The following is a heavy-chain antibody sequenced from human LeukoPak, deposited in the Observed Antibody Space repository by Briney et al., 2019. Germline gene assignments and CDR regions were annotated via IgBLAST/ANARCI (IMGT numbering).Heavy chain of an antibody. V-gene: IGHV4-59*08. Sequence: SETLSLTCTVSGGSLSSYYWSWIRQPPGKGLEWIGYIYYSGSTNYNPSLKSRVTISVDTSKNQFSLKLSSVTAADTAVYYCARARGGGVNYYYMDVWGKGTTVTVSS. CDR1: GGSLSSYY. CDR3: ARARGGGVNYYYMDV. D-gene: IGHD2-8*02. J-gene: IGHJ6*03. CDR2: IYYSGST.